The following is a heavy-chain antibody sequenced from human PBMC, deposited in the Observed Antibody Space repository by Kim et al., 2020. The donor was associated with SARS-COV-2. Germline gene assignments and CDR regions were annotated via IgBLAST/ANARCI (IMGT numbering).Heavy chain of an antibody. CDR3: TAGTGRSDFDY. Sequence: GGSLRLSCAASGITFTNAWMSWVRQAPGKGLEWVGRIKSRADGGTKDFAAPVRGRFSISRDHSKNTLYLQMSSLKTEDTAMYYCTAGTGRSDFDYWGRGT. J-gene: IGHJ4*02. CDR2: IKSRADGGTK. V-gene: IGHV3-15*01. CDR1: GITFTNAW. D-gene: IGHD6-13*01.